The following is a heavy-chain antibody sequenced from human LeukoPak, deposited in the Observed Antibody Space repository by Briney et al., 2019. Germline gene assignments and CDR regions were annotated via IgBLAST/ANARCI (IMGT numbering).Heavy chain of an antibody. CDR3: ARGGVLLRFRELFDY. D-gene: IGHD3-10*01. CDR2: INHSGST. V-gene: IGHV4-34*01. J-gene: IGHJ4*02. CDR1: GGSFSGYY. Sequence: SETLSLTCAVYGGSFSGYYWSWIRQPPGKGLEWIGEINHSGSTNYNPSLKSRVTISVDTSKNQFSLKLSSVTAADTAVYYCARGGVLLRFRELFDYWGQGTLVTVSS.